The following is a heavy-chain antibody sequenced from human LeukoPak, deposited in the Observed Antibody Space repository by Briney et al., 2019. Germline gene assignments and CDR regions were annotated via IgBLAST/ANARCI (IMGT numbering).Heavy chain of an antibody. D-gene: IGHD1-7*01. V-gene: IGHV3-9*01. CDR3: AKTSATGTNFDY. J-gene: IGHJ4*02. Sequence: GGSLRLSCAASGFTFDDYAMHWVRQAPGKGLEWVSGISWNSGSIGYADSVKGRFTISRDNAKNSLYLQRNSLRAEDTALYYCAKTSATGTNFDYWGQGTLVTVSS. CDR1: GFTFDDYA. CDR2: ISWNSGSI.